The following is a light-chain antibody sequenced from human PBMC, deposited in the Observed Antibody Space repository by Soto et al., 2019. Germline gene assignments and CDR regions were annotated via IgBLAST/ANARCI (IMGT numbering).Light chain of an antibody. Sequence: DIVMTQSPDSLAVSLGERATINCKSSQSVLYSSNNKNYLAWYQQKPGQPPKLLLYRASTRESGVPDRFSGSGSGTDFTLTISSLQAEDVAVYYCQQYYSTLPTFGQGTKVEIK. CDR3: QQYYSTLPT. CDR2: RAS. J-gene: IGKJ1*01. V-gene: IGKV4-1*01. CDR1: QSVLYSSNNKNY.